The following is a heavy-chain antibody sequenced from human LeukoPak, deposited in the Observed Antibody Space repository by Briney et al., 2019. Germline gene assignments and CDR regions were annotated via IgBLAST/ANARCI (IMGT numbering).Heavy chain of an antibody. D-gene: IGHD4-23*01. Sequence: ASVKVSCKASGYTFIGYYMHWVRQAPGQGLEWMGCINPNSGGTNYAQKFQGRVTMTRDTSISTAYMELSRLRSDDTAVYYCARVHGYGGNIPGFEYWGQGTLVTVSS. J-gene: IGHJ4*02. CDR3: ARVHGYGGNIPGFEY. CDR1: GYTFIGYY. CDR2: INPNSGGT. V-gene: IGHV1-2*02.